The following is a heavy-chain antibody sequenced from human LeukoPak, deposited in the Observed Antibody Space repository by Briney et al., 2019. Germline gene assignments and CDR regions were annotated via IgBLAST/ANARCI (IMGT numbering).Heavy chain of an antibody. D-gene: IGHD5-24*01. V-gene: IGHV4-39*01. CDR2: IYYSGST. CDR3: AKVEMATIHSYYYYYGMDV. Sequence: SETLSLTCTVSGGSISSSSYYWGWIRQPPGKGLEWIGSIYYSGSTYYNPSLKSRATISVDTSKNQFSLKLSSVTAADTAVYYCAKVEMATIHSYYYYYGMDVWGQGTTVTVSS. CDR1: GGSISSSSYY. J-gene: IGHJ6*02.